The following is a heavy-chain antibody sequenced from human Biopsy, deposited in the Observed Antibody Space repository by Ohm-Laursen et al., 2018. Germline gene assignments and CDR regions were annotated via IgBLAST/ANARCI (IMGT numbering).Heavy chain of an antibody. J-gene: IGHJ6*02. Sequence: SETLSLTWTVSGGSISSYYWSWIRQPPGKGLECIGYIYYSGSTNYSPSLKSRVTMSVDTSKNQFSLKLGSVTAADTAVYYCARLWGGYHFHGMDVWGQGTTVTVSS. CDR1: GGSISSYY. CDR2: IYYSGST. CDR3: ARLWGGYHFHGMDV. V-gene: IGHV4-59*08. D-gene: IGHD7-27*01.